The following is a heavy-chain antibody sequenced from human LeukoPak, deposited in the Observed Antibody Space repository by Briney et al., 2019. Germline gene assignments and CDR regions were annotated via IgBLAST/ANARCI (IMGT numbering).Heavy chain of an antibody. Sequence: PGRSLRLSCAASGFTFSSYAMHWVRQAPGKGLEWVAVISYDGSNKYYADSVKGRFTISRDNSKNTLYLQMNSLRAEDTAVYYCARLTPDYGDYSPFDYWSQGTLVTVSS. CDR1: GFTFSSYA. CDR2: ISYDGSNK. CDR3: ARLTPDYGDYSPFDY. D-gene: IGHD4-17*01. V-gene: IGHV3-30-3*01. J-gene: IGHJ4*02.